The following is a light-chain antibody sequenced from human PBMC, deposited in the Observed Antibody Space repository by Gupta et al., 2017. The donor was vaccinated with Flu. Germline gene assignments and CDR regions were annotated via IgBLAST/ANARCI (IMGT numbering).Light chain of an antibody. V-gene: IGLV1-44*01. CDR1: SSNIGVNT. CDR2: SNN. J-gene: IGLJ2*01. CDR3: AAWDDSLNVI. Sequence: QSVLTQPPSASGTPGQRVTISCSGSSSNIGVNTVNWYQQLPGTAPKLLVSSNNHRPSGVPDRFSASKSGTSASLAISGFQSEDEADYYCAAWDDSLNVIFGGGTKLTVL.